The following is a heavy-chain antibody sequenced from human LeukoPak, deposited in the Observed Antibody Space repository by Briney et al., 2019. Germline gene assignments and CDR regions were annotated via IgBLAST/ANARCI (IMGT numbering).Heavy chain of an antibody. CDR1: GGTLSSYA. V-gene: IGHV1-69*04. Sequence: ASVKVSCKAPGGTLSSYAISWVRQAPGQGLEWMGRIIPILGIANYAQKFQGRVTITADKSTSTVYMELSSLRSEDTAVYYCARESSGYGFDYWGQGTLVTVSS. D-gene: IGHD5-12*01. CDR3: ARESSGYGFDY. J-gene: IGHJ4*02. CDR2: IIPILGIA.